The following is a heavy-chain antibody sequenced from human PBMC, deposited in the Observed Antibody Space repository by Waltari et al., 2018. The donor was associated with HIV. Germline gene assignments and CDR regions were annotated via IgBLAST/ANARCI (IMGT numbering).Heavy chain of an antibody. Sequence: EVQLVESGGGLVQPGGSLRLSCAASGFTFGNYTMNWVRKAPGKGLGWVSYISRSSSSISYADSVKGRFTIARDNAKNSLYLQMNSLRVEDTAVYYCARDINGGWGYWGQGTLVTVAS. V-gene: IGHV3-48*01. J-gene: IGHJ4*02. CDR1: GFTFGNYT. D-gene: IGHD7-27*01. CDR3: ARDINGGWGY. CDR2: ISRSSSSI.